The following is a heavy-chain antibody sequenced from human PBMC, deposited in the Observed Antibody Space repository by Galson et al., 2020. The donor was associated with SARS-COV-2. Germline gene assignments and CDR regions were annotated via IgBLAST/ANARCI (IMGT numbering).Heavy chain of an antibody. CDR1: GFTVSSNY. V-gene: IGHV3-66*01. D-gene: IGHD3-22*01. CDR3: ARDQWLLANIYSYGMDV. CDR2: SNRVGST. J-gene: IGHJ6*02. Sequence: TGGSLRLSCAASGFTVSSNYLSWVRQAPGTGLERVSVSNRVGSTYYADSVKGRFSISRDNSKNTLYLQLNSLSAEDTAVYYCARDQWLLANIYSYGMDVWGQGTPVTVSS.